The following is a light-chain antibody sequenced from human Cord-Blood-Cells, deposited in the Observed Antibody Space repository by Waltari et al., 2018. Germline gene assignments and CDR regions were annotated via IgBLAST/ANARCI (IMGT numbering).Light chain of an antibody. CDR3: QQYGSSPWT. Sequence: ELVLTQSPGTLYSSPGERATLSCRASQSVSSSYLAWYQQKPGQPPRLLIYGASSRATGIPDRFSGSGSGTDFTLTISRLEPEDFAVYYCQQYGSSPWTFGQGTKVEIK. CDR1: QSVSSSY. J-gene: IGKJ1*01. CDR2: GAS. V-gene: IGKV3-20*01.